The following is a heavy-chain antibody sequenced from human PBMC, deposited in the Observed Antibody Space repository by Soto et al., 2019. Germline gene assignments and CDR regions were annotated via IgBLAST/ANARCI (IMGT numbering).Heavy chain of an antibody. D-gene: IGHD5-12*01. CDR1: GGSISSGSYS. CDR2: ILHSGST. J-gene: IGHJ3*01. CDR3: ARAPHMGVAPTERALDL. Sequence: QLQLQESGSRLVKPSQTLSLTCTVSGGSISSGSYSWNWIRQPPGKGLEWVVYILHSGSTTYNPSLKGRVTISIDTSTSQFSLKLTSVTAADTAVYFCARAPHMGVAPTERALDLWGQGTVVTVSS. V-gene: IGHV4-30-2*01.